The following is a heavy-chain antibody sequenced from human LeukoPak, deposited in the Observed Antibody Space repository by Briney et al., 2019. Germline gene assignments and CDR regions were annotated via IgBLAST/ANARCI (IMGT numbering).Heavy chain of an antibody. Sequence: SGGSLRLSCAASGFTFSRYWMNWVRQAPGKGLEWVANIKQDGSEKYFVDSVKGRFTISRDNAKNSLFLQMNSLRAEDTAVYYCVRDDTSVTAFDYWGQGTLVTVSS. CDR1: GFTFSRYW. J-gene: IGHJ4*02. CDR3: VRDDTSVTAFDY. D-gene: IGHD4-17*01. V-gene: IGHV3-7*01. CDR2: IKQDGSEK.